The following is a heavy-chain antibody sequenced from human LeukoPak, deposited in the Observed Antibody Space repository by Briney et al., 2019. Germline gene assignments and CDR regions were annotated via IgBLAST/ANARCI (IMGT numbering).Heavy chain of an antibody. V-gene: IGHV4-30-4*02. CDR1: GGSISSGDYY. CDR3: ARVRPYYKAIDC. D-gene: IGHD3-10*01. Sequence: PSETLSLTCTVSGGSISSGDYYWSWIRQPPGKGLEWIGYIYYSGSTYYNPSLKSRVTISVDTSKNQFSLKLSSVTAADTAVYYCARVRPYYKAIDCWGQGTLVTVSS. CDR2: IYYSGST. J-gene: IGHJ4*02.